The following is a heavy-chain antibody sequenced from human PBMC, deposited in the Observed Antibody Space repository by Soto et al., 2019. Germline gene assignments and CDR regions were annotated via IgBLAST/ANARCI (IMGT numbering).Heavy chain of an antibody. D-gene: IGHD3-3*01. CDR2: IDHSGYT. J-gene: IGHJ5*02. CDR3: GRVRDWFDP. V-gene: IGHV4-34*01. Sequence: SETLSLTCAVYGGSFSGYYWNWIRQPPGKGLEWIGEIDHSGYTNHNPSLKSRVTISVDTPKNQFSLRLTSVTAADTSVYYCGRVRDWFDPGGQGTLVTDSS. CDR1: GGSFSGYY.